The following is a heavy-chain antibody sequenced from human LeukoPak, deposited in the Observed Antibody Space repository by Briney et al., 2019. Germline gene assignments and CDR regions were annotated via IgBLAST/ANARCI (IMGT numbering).Heavy chain of an antibody. D-gene: IGHD4-17*01. V-gene: IGHV1-18*01. J-gene: IGHJ4*02. CDR1: GYTFTSYG. Sequence: ASVKVSCRASGYTFTSYGISWVRQAPGQGLEWMGWITAYNGNTNYAQKLQGRVTMTTDTSTSTAYMELSRLRSDDTAVYYCARDYGDYVNDYWGQGTLVTVSS. CDR3: ARDYGDYVNDY. CDR2: ITAYNGNT.